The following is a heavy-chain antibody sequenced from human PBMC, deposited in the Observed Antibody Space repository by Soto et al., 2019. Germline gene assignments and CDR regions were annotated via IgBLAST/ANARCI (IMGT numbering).Heavy chain of an antibody. CDR1: GFTFSSYD. D-gene: IGHD6-19*01. J-gene: IGHJ4*02. V-gene: IGHV3-30*18. Sequence: QVQLVESGGGVVQPGRSLRLSCAASGFTFSSYDMHWVRQAPGEGLEWVAVISYDGSNKYYADSVKGRFTISRDNSKNTLYLQMNSLRAEDTAVYYCAKGAIDPMAGIGAKYYFDYWGQGTLVTVSS. CDR2: ISYDGSNK. CDR3: AKGAIDPMAGIGAKYYFDY.